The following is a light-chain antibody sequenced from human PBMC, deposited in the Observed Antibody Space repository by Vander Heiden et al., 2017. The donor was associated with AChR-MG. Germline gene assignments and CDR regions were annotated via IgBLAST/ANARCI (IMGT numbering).Light chain of an antibody. Sequence: QSVLTQPPSPSGTPPARVTISCSGSSSNIGKNTANWYQQLPGTAPRLLIYRGSQRPAGVPDRFSGSESGTSASLAINGLQSEDEADYYCSAWDDSLNAWVFGGGTKVTVL. CDR1: SSNIGKNT. CDR2: RGS. CDR3: SAWDDSLNAWV. J-gene: IGLJ3*02. V-gene: IGLV1-44*01.